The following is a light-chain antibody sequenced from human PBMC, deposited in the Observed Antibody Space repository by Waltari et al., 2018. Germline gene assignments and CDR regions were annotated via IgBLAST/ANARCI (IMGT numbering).Light chain of an antibody. CDR1: SSDVGCYHY. J-gene: IGLJ2*01. V-gene: IGLV2-14*01. CDR2: EVS. CDR3: SSYTSSSTVV. Sequence: QSAPSQPASVSGSPGQSITISCTGSSSDVGCYHYVSWYQQHPGKAPKLLIYEVSNRPSGVSNRFSGSKSGNTASLTISGLQAEDEADYYCSSYTSSSTVVFGGGTKVTVL.